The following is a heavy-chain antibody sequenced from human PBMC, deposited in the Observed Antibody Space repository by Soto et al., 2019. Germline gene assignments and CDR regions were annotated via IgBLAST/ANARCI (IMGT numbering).Heavy chain of an antibody. CDR1: GFTVSDNY. D-gene: IGHD2-2*01. V-gene: IGHV3-53*01. J-gene: IGHJ5*02. CDR3: ARGYCSSISCFPNWFDP. CDR2: IYSGDST. Sequence: GGSLRLSCAASGFTVSDNYMTWVRQAPGKGLEWVSLIYSGDSTYYADSVKGRFTISRDNSKNTLYLQMNSLRAEDTAVYYCARGYCSSISCFPNWFDPWGQGTLVTVSS.